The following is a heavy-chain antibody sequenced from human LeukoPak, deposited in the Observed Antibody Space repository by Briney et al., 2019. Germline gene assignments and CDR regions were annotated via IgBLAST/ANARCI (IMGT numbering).Heavy chain of an antibody. CDR1: GYTFTDYY. V-gene: IGHV1-2*02. D-gene: IGHD5-24*01. J-gene: IGHJ4*02. CDR2: INPNSGGT. Sequence: ASVKVSCKASGYTFTDYYIHWVRQAPGQRLEWMGWINPNSGGTNYAQTFQGRVTMTRDTSITTAYLELSRLRSDDTAVYYCARIGYNHHLDYWGQGTLVTVSS. CDR3: ARIGYNHHLDY.